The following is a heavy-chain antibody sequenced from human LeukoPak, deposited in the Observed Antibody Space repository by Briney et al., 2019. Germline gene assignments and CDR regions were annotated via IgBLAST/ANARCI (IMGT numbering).Heavy chain of an antibody. Sequence: SETLSLTCAVSGGSISNYYWSWIRQPPGKGLEWIGYIFYTGTTNYNPSLKSRVTISVDTSKNQFSLKLTSVTAADTAVYYCARHTSGYSSPDYWGQGSLVTVSS. D-gene: IGHD3-22*01. CDR1: GGSISNYY. CDR2: IFYTGTT. J-gene: IGHJ4*02. V-gene: IGHV4-59*08. CDR3: ARHTSGYSSPDY.